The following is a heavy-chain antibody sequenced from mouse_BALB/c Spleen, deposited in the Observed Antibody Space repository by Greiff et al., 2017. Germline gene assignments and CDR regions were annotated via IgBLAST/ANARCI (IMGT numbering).Heavy chain of an antibody. V-gene: IGHV2-9*02. CDR1: GFSLTSYG. Sequence: VQGVESGPGLVAPSQSLSITCTVSGFSLTSYGVHWVRQPPGKGLEWLGVIWAGGSTNYNSALMSRLSISKDNSKSQVFLKMNSLQTDDTAMYYCARDEATVVDYYAMDYWGQGTSVTVSS. J-gene: IGHJ4*01. CDR3: ARDEATVVDYYAMDY. D-gene: IGHD1-1*01. CDR2: IWAGGST.